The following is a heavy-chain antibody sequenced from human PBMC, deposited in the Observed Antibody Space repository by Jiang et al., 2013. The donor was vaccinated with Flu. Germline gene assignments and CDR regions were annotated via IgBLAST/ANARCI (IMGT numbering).Heavy chain of an antibody. CDR2: IDWDDDK. J-gene: IGHJ4*02. Sequence: KPTQTLTLTCTFSGFSLTTSEMCVSWIRQPPGRALEWLARIDWDDDKNYSPYLETRLTISKDTSKNQVVLTMTNVDPVDTATYYCARTFYGDYGIYFDYWGQGILVTVPS. CDR3: ARTFYGDYGIYFDY. V-gene: IGHV2-70*11. D-gene: IGHD4-17*01. CDR1: GFSLTTSEMC.